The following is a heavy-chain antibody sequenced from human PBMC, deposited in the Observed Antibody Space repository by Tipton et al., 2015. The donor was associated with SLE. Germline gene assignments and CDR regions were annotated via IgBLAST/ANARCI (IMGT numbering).Heavy chain of an antibody. CDR1: GFTFSDYE. J-gene: IGHJ6*03. D-gene: IGHD3-9*01. V-gene: IGHV3-48*03. CDR3: AKAPFEKGPYYYYYYMDV. CDR2: ISSSGSTI. Sequence: SLRLSCAASGFTFSDYEMNWVRQPPGKGLEWIAYISSSGSTIHYADSVKGRFTISRDNAKNSLYVQMNSLRPEDTALYYCAKAPFEKGPYYYYYYMDVWGRGTTVTVSS.